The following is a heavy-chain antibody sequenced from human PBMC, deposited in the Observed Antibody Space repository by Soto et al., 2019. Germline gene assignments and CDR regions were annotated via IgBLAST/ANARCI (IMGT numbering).Heavy chain of an antibody. V-gene: IGHV1-18*01. CDR1: GYTFTSYG. CDR2: ISAYNGNT. D-gene: IGHD6-13*01. Sequence: ASVKVSCKASGYTFTSYGISWVRQAPGQGLEWMGWISAYNGNTNYAQKLQGRVTMTTDTSTSTANMELRSLRSDDTAVYYCARDQQLVRSFYKFDPWGQGTLVTVSS. J-gene: IGHJ5*02. CDR3: ARDQQLVRSFYKFDP.